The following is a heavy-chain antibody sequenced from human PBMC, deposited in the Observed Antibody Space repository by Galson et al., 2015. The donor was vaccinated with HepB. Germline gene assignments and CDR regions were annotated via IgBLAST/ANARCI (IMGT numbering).Heavy chain of an antibody. CDR1: GFTFSSYS. D-gene: IGHD5-18*01. CDR2: ISSSSSYI. J-gene: IGHJ4*02. Sequence: SLRLSCAASGFTFSSYSMNWVRQAPGKGLEWVSSISSSSSYIYYADSVKGRFTISRDNAKNSLYLQMNSLRAEDTAVYYCAREAGYSYGFRTVIDYWGQGTLVTVSS. CDR3: AREAGYSYGFRTVIDY. V-gene: IGHV3-21*01.